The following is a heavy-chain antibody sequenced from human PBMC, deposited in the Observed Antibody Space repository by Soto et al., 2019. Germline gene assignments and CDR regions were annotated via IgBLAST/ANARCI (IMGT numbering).Heavy chain of an antibody. J-gene: IGHJ4*02. CDR1: GVTFNTYA. CDR3: ARSFYCDY. Sequence: QVQLVESGGGVVQPGRCLRVSCTASGVTFNTYAMHWVRQAPGMGLEWVAVISYDGSSKYYADSVKGRFTISRDNSKNTLYLQMNSLRAEDTAVYYCARSFYCDYWGQGTLVTVSS. CDR2: ISYDGSSK. V-gene: IGHV3-30-3*01.